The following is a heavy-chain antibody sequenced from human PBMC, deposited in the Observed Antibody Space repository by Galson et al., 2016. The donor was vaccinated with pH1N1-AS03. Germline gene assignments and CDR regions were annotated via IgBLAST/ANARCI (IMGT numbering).Heavy chain of an antibody. CDR1: GFTFSSYW. Sequence: SLRLSCAASGFTFSSYWMSWVRQAPGKGLEWVANIKQDGSEKYYVDSVKGRFTISRDNAKNSLYLQMNSLRAEDTAVYYCAREPLWELGDYFDYWGQGTLVTVSS. V-gene: IGHV3-7*03. D-gene: IGHD4-23*01. CDR3: AREPLWELGDYFDY. CDR2: IKQDGSEK. J-gene: IGHJ4*02.